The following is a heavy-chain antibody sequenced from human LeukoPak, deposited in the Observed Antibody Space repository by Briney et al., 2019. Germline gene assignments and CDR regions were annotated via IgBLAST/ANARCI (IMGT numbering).Heavy chain of an antibody. V-gene: IGHV3-74*01. D-gene: IGHD6-13*01. CDR2: INTDGRST. CDR3: ARGSSAAGYLFDY. Sequence: GGSLRLSCAASGFTFSSYWMHWVPQAPGKGLVWVSRINTDGRSTTYADSVKGRFTNSRDNAKNTLYLQMNSLRAEDTAVYYCARGSSAAGYLFDYWGQGTLVTVSS. J-gene: IGHJ4*02. CDR1: GFTFSSYW.